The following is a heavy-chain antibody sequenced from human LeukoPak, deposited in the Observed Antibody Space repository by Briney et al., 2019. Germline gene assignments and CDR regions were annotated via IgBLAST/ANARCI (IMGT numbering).Heavy chain of an antibody. CDR1: GFTFSGYW. V-gene: IGHV3-74*01. J-gene: IGHJ4*02. CDR2: IKSDGSIT. CDR3: ARSDSDGSRYYFDY. Sequence: GGSLRLSCAASGFTFSGYWMHWVRQAPGKGLVWVSRIKSDGSITSYADSVEGRVTISRDNAKNTPYLQMNSLRAEDTALYYCARSDSDGSRYYFDYWGQGTLVTVSS. D-gene: IGHD3-10*01.